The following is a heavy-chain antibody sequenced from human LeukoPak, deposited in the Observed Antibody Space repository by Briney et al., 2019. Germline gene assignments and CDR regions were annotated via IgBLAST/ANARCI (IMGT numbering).Heavy chain of an antibody. J-gene: IGHJ3*02. D-gene: IGHD6-13*01. Sequence: ASVKVSCKASGYTFTSYDINLVRQATGQGLEWMGWMNPNSGNTGYAQKFQGRVTMTRNTSISTAYMELSSLRSEDTAVYYCARGASTSSWYFLGDAFDMWGQGTMVTVSS. CDR2: MNPNSGNT. V-gene: IGHV1-8*01. CDR1: GYTFTSYD. CDR3: ARGASTSSWYFLGDAFDM.